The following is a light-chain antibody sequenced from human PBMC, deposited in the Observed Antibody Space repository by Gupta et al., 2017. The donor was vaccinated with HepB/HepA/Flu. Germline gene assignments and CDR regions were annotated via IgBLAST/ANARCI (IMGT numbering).Light chain of an antibody. CDR2: GAS. Sequence: LLTQSPGTLSLSPGERVTLSCRASQSVSSSYLAWYQQKPGQAPRLLIYGASSRATGIPDRFSGSGSGTEFTLTISRLEPEDFAVYYCQQDGSSPLTFGGGTKVEIK. CDR1: QSVSSSY. J-gene: IGKJ4*01. V-gene: IGKV3-20*01. CDR3: QQDGSSPLT.